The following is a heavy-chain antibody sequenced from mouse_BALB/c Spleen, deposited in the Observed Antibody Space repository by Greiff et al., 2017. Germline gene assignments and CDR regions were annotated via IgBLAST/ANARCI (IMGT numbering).Heavy chain of an antibody. CDR2: IYPYNGGT. CDR1: GYTFTDYN. J-gene: IGHJ3*01. Sequence: VHVKQSGPELVKPGASVKISCKASGYTFTDYNMHWVKQSHGKSLEWIGYIYPYNGGTGYNQKFKSKATLTVDNSSSTAYMELRSLTSEDSAVYYCARDYYGSSYSFAYWGQGTLVTVSA. V-gene: IGHV1S29*02. CDR3: ARDYYGSSYSFAY. D-gene: IGHD1-1*01.